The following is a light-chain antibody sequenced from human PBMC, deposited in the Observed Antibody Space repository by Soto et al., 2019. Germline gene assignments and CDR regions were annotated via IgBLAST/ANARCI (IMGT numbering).Light chain of an antibody. CDR3: TSYTNRGGLWV. Sequence: QSALTQPASVSGSPGQSITISCTGSSSDVGGYDYVSWYQQHPGKVPKLMIYEVRNRPSGVSNRFSGSKSGNTASLTISGLQAEDEADYYCTSYTNRGGLWVFGGGTKLTVL. J-gene: IGLJ3*02. CDR1: SSDVGGYDY. CDR2: EVR. V-gene: IGLV2-14*01.